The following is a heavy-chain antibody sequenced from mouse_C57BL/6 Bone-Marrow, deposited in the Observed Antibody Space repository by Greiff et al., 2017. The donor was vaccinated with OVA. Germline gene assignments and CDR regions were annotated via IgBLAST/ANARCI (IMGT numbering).Heavy chain of an antibody. J-gene: IGHJ4*01. V-gene: IGHV1-64*01. Sequence: QVQLQQPGAELVKPGASVKLSCKASGYTFTSYWMHWVKQRPGQGLEWIGMIHPNSGSTNYNEKFKSKATLTVDKSSSTAYMQLSSLTSEDSAVYYCARAPPYTPYAMDYWGQGTSVTVSS. CDR1: GYTFTSYW. CDR2: IHPNSGST. CDR3: ARAPPYTPYAMDY. D-gene: IGHD1-3*01.